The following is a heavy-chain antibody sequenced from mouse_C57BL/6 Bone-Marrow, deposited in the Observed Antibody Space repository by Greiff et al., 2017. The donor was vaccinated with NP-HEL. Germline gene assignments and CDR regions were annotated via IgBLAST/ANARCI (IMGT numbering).Heavy chain of an antibody. J-gene: IGHJ4*01. CDR2: IYPGSGST. Sequence: QVQLQQPGAELVKPGASVKMSCKASGYTFTSYWITWVKQRPGQGLEWIGDIYPGSGSTNYNEKFKSKATLPVDTSSSTAYMQLSSLTSEDSAVYYWASEGSLLWAMDYWGQGTSVTVSS. V-gene: IGHV1-55*01. D-gene: IGHD1-1*02. CDR3: ASEGSLLWAMDY. CDR1: GYTFTSYW.